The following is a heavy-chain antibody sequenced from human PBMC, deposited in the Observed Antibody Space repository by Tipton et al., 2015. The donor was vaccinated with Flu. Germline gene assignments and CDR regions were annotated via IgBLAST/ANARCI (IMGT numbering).Heavy chain of an antibody. D-gene: IGHD3-16*01. V-gene: IGHV1-2*02. J-gene: IGHJ4*02. CDR2: INPKSGGA. CDR3: ARIWGKLQQPKYYSDK. CDR1: GYTFTDYY. Sequence: QVQLVQSGAEVKKPGASLKVSCKASGYTFTDYYIHWVRQAPGQGLEWMGWINPKSGGANYAQEFQGRVIMTRDTSISTAYMDLSNLRLDDTAMYYCARIWGKLQQPKYYSDKWGQGTLVTVSS.